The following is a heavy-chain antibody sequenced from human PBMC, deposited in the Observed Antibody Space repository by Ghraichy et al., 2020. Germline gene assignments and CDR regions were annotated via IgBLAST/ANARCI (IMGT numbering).Heavy chain of an antibody. V-gene: IGHV3-30-3*01. CDR3: ARIAAAGTWVGAFDI. CDR2: ISYDGSNK. CDR1: GFTFSSYA. Sequence: GGSLRLSCAASGFTFSSYAMHWVRQAPGKGLEWVAVISYDGSNKYYADSVKGRFTISRDNSKNTLYLQMNSLRAEDTAVYYCARIAAAGTWVGAFDIWGQGTMVTVSS. D-gene: IGHD6-13*01. J-gene: IGHJ3*02.